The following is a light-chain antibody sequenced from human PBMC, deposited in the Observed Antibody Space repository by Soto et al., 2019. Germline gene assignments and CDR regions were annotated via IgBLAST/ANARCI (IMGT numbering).Light chain of an antibody. J-gene: IGKJ4*01. V-gene: IGKV3-11*01. CDR1: QSVSSS. CDR3: QQRSNWPLT. CDR2: DAS. Sequence: DIVLTQSPATLSLSPGERATLSCRASQSVSSSLAWYQQKPGQTPMPLIYDASNRATGLPARFNGSGSGTDFTLTVSILDPEDFAVYYRQQRSNWPLTFGGGTQVEIK.